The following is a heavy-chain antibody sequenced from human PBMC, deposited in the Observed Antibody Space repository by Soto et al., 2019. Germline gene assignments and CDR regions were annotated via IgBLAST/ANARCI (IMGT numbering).Heavy chain of an antibody. D-gene: IGHD2-21*01. Sequence: GGSLRLSCAASGFTFSNAWMSWVRQAPGKGLEWVGRIKSKTDGVTTDYAAPVKVRCTISREDSKNTMYLQMNSLKTEDTVVYYFCGDGYDFDYGGQGTLVTVSS. CDR3: CGDGYDFDY. CDR1: GFTFSNAW. J-gene: IGHJ4*02. V-gene: IGHV3-15*01. CDR2: IKSKTDGVTT.